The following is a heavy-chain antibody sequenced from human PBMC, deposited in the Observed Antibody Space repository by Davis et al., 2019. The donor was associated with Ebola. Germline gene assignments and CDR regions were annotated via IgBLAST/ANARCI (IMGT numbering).Heavy chain of an antibody. CDR2: ISSVNTYT. CDR1: GFTSSPYY. CDR3: ARDNGYSTG. J-gene: IGHJ1*01. V-gene: IGHV3-11*06. D-gene: IGHD6-19*01. Sequence: PSASLCLSCAASGFTSSPYYMSWIRQAPGKGLEWVSDISSVNTYTNYADSVKGRFTISRDNAKNSLYLQMNSLRAEDTAVYYCARDNGYSTGWGQGTLVTVSS.